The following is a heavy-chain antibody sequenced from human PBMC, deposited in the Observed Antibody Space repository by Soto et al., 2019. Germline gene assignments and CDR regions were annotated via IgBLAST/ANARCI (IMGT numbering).Heavy chain of an antibody. Sequence: QVQLVQSGAEVKKPGSSVKVSCKASGGTFSSYAISWVRQAPGQGLEWMGGIIPIFGTANYAQKFQGRVTITADESTRTAYMELRSLRSEDTAVYYCARAPHIAVAGTSYFDYWGQGTLVTVSS. J-gene: IGHJ4*02. CDR3: ARAPHIAVAGTSYFDY. V-gene: IGHV1-69*01. CDR2: IIPIFGTA. D-gene: IGHD6-19*01. CDR1: GGTFSSYA.